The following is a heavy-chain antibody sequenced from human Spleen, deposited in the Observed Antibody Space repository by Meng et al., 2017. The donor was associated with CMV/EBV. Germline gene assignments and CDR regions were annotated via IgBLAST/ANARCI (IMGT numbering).Heavy chain of an antibody. CDR1: GGSISSTGYS. J-gene: IGHJ4*02. CDR3: ARDEDPTMAAY. CDR2: VYYSGST. D-gene: IGHD5-18*01. Sequence: SETLSLTCTVSGGSISSTGYSWGWIRQPPGKGLEWLGSVYYSGSTYYNPSLKSRVTISVDTSKNQFSLKLSSVTAADTAMYYCARDEDPTMAAYWGQGTLVTVSS. V-gene: IGHV4-39*07.